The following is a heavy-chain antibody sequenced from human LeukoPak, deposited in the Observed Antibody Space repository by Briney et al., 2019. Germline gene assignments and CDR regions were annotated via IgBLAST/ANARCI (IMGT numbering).Heavy chain of an antibody. CDR3: VRGDRYFFDY. CDR1: GFTFSSYS. Sequence: GGSLRLSCAASGFTFSSYSMNWVRQAPGKGLEWVSSISSSSSYIYYADSVKGRFTVSRDNAKNSLYLQMNSLRAEDTAIYYCVRGDRYFFDYWGQGTLVTVSS. J-gene: IGHJ4*02. CDR2: ISSSSSYI. D-gene: IGHD1-14*01. V-gene: IGHV3-21*04.